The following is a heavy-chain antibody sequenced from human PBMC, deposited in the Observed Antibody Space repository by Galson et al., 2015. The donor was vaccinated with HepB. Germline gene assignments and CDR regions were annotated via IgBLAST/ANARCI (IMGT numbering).Heavy chain of an antibody. J-gene: IGHJ3*02. D-gene: IGHD3-3*01. Sequence: QSGAEVKKPGESLKISCKGSGYSFTSYWIGWVRQMPGKGLEWVGIIYPGDSDTRYSPSFQGQVTISADKSISTAYLQWSSLKASDTAMYYCARRYYDFWSGPTGAFDIWGQGTMVTVSS. CDR2: IYPGDSDT. CDR1: GYSFTSYW. CDR3: ARRYYDFWSGPTGAFDI. V-gene: IGHV5-51*01.